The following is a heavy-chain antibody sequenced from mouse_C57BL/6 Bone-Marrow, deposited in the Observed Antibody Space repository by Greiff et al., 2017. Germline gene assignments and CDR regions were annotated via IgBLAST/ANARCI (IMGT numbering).Heavy chain of an antibody. CDR1: GYAFSSYW. V-gene: IGHV1-80*01. J-gene: IGHJ1*03. Sequence: QVQLQQSGAELVKPGASVKISCKASGYAFSSYWMNWVKQRPGKGLEWIGQIYPGDGDTNYNGKFKGKATLTADKSSSTAYMQLSSLTSEDSAVYFCARSDGSSPPWYFDVWGTGTTVTVSS. CDR3: ARSDGSSPPWYFDV. D-gene: IGHD1-1*01. CDR2: IYPGDGDT.